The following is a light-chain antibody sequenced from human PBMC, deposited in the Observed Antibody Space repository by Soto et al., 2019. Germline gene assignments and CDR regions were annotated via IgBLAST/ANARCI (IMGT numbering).Light chain of an antibody. J-gene: IGKJ1*01. Sequence: DIPMTQSPSTLSASVGDRVTITCRASQRISNWLAWYQQKPGKAPNLLIYKASTLESGVPSRFSGSGSGTEFTLTISSLQSDDFATYYCQQYDSYPWTFGQGTKVEIK. V-gene: IGKV1-5*03. CDR1: QRISNW. CDR3: QQYDSYPWT. CDR2: KAS.